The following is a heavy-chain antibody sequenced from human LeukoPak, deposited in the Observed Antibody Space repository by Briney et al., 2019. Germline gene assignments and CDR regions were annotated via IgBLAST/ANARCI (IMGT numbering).Heavy chain of an antibody. V-gene: IGHV1-69*04. CDR1: GGTFSSYA. Sequence: GASVKVSCKASGGTFSSYAISWVRQAPGQGLEWMGRIIPILGIANYAQKFQGRVTITADKSTSTAYMELSSLRSEDTAVHYCARSRGYSGYGFDYWGQGTLVTVSS. D-gene: IGHD5-12*01. CDR2: IIPILGIA. CDR3: ARSRGYSGYGFDY. J-gene: IGHJ4*02.